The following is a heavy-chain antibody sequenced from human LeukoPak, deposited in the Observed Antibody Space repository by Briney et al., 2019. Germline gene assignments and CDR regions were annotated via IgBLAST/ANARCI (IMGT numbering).Heavy chain of an antibody. V-gene: IGHV1-18*01. Sequence: ASVKVSCKASGYTFTSYGISWVRQAPGQGLEWMGCISAYNGNTNYAQKLRGRVTMTTDTSTSTAYMELRSLRSDDTAVYYCARAANDFWSGYGDYWGQGTLVTVSS. CDR3: ARAANDFWSGYGDY. J-gene: IGHJ4*02. CDR2: ISAYNGNT. CDR1: GYTFTSYG. D-gene: IGHD3-3*01.